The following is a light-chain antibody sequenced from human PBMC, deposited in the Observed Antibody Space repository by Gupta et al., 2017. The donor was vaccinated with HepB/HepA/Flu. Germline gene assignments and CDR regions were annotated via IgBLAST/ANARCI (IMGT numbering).Light chain of an antibody. V-gene: IGLV2-14*03. CDR3: SSSTSTNTVV. J-gene: IGLJ3*02. CDR1: SSHVGGHNY. Sequence: QSVLTQPASVSGSPGQSISISCSGTSSHVGGHNYVSWYQPYSGKPPKLRIFDVSNRPSGVSDRFSGSKSGNTDSLTISGLQAEDEANYYCSSSTSTNTVVFGGGTKVTVL. CDR2: DVS.